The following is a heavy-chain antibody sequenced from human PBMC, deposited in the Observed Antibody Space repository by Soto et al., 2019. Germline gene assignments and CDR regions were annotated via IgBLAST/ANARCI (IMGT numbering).Heavy chain of an antibody. V-gene: IGHV4-59*01. CDR1: GTSNCRYY. J-gene: IGHJ4*02. CDR2: IHYSGTT. Sequence: AETLSLTCTASGTSNCRYYWSWIRQRPGRGLEWISNIHYSGTTNYNPSLPSRVTLSVETSKNRFSLKMTSVTAADRAMYLCESYNCYGIDXWSRGSMCTVSX. CDR3: ESYNCYGIDX. D-gene: IGHD2-21*01.